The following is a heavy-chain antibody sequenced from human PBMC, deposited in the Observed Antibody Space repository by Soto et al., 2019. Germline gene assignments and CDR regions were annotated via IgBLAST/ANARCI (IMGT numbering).Heavy chain of an antibody. D-gene: IGHD1-26*01. J-gene: IGHJ6*02. Sequence: GGSLRLSCTASGFTFGDYAMSWVRQAPGKGLEWVGFIRSKAYGGTTEYAASVKGRFTISRDDSKSIAYLQMNSLKTEDTAVYYCTRDGLGNYGMDVWGQGTTVTVSS. CDR3: TRDGLGNYGMDV. V-gene: IGHV3-49*04. CDR2: IRSKAYGGTT. CDR1: GFTFGDYA.